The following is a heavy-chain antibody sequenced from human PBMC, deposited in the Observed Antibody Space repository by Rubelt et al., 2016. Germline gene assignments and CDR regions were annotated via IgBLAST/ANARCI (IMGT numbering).Heavy chain of an antibody. CDR3: ARVLGGTDCDAFDV. CDR1: GGSISTYY. J-gene: IGHJ3*01. D-gene: IGHD3-16*01. Sequence: QLQLQESGPGLVKPSETLSLTCTISGGSISTYYWSWIRQPPGKGLEWIGYIYYSGSTNYNPSLKSRVTISVDTSKNQFSLKLCSVTPADSVVYYCARVLGGTDCDAFDVWGRG. V-gene: IGHV4-59*01. CDR2: IYYSGST.